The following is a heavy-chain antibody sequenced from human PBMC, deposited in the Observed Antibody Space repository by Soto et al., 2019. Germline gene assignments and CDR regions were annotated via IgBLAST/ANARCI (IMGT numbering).Heavy chain of an antibody. CDR1: GGSISSYY. Sequence: SETLSLTCTVSGGSISSYYWSWIRQPPGKGLEGIGYIYYSGSTNYNPSLKSRVTISVDTSKNQFSLKLSSVTAADTAVYYCARYMGDNIEGVPNWFDPWGQGTLVTVSS. V-gene: IGHV4-59*01. CDR3: ARYMGDNIEGVPNWFDP. CDR2: IYYSGST. J-gene: IGHJ5*02. D-gene: IGHD3-16*01.